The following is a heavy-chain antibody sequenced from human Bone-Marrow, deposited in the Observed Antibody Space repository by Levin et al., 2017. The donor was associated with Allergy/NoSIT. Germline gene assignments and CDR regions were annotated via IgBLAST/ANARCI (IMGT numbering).Heavy chain of an antibody. V-gene: IGHV4-59*08. CDR3: VRGWFGEFDS. J-gene: IGHJ4*02. CDR2: IYHRGSS. D-gene: IGHD3-10*01. CDR1: GGSTSSHY. Sequence: SQTLSLTCTVSGGSTSSHYWSWIRQPPGKGLEWIGYIYHRGSSNSNPSLKSRVTISMDMSKNQLSLKLRSVTAADTAVYYCVRGWFGEFDSWGQGTLVTVSS.